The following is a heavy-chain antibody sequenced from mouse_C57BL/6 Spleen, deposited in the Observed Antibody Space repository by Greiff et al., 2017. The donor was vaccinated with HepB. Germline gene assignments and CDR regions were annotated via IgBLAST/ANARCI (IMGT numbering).Heavy chain of an antibody. CDR2: IHPNSGST. V-gene: IGHV1-64*01. CDR3: ARDGVTRAMDY. J-gene: IGHJ4*01. Sequence: VQLQQSGAELVKPGASVKLSCKASGYTFTSYWMHWVKQRPGQGLEWIGMIHPNSGSTNYNEKFKSKATLTVDKSSSTAYMQLSSLTSEDSAVYYCARDGVTRAMDYWGQGTSVTVSS. CDR1: GYTFTSYW. D-gene: IGHD2-2*01.